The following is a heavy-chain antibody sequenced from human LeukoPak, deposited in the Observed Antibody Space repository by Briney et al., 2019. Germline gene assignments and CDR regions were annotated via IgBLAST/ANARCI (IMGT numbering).Heavy chain of an antibody. Sequence: GGSLRLSCAASGFTFKNFAMSWVRQGPGKGLEWVSSIRGSGGSTYHADSVKGRFTISRDNYKNTLDLQMKSLRAEDTAVYYCAKDTFYYGSGSTNFDYWGQGTLVTVSS. CDR3: AKDTFYYGSGSTNFDY. V-gene: IGHV3-23*01. D-gene: IGHD3-10*01. CDR1: GFTFKNFA. J-gene: IGHJ4*02. CDR2: IRGSGGST.